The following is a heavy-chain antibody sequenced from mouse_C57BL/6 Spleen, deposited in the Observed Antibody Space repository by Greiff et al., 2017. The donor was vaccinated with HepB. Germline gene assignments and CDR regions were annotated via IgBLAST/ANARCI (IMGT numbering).Heavy chain of an antibody. Sequence: QVQLQQSGAELVKPGASVKISCKASGYAFSSYWMIWVKQRPGKGLVWIGQIYPGDGDTNYNGKFKGKATLTADKSSSTAYMQLSSLTSEDSAVYFCARPGYFDVWGTGTTVTVSS. CDR2: IYPGDGDT. V-gene: IGHV1-80*01. J-gene: IGHJ1*03. CDR3: ARPGYFDV. CDR1: GYAFSSYW.